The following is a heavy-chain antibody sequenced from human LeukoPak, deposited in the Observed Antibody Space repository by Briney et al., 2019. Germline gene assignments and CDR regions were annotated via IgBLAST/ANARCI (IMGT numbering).Heavy chain of an antibody. J-gene: IGHJ4*02. Sequence: ESGPTLVKPTQTLTLTCTFSGFSLNTNAVAVGWVRQPPGQALEWLTFIYGNDDKRYSPPVASRLTITKDTSKHQVVLTMTDMDYVDTATYYCVHRTMVTSVDHWGQGTLVTVS. CDR1: GFSLNTNAVA. D-gene: IGHD4-17*01. CDR2: IYGNDDK. CDR3: VHRTMVTSVDH. V-gene: IGHV2-5*01.